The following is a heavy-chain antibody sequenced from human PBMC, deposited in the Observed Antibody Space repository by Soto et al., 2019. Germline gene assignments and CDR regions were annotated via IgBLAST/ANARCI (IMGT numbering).Heavy chain of an antibody. CDR2: IYPGDSDT. D-gene: IGHD6-19*01. CDR1: GYSCSIFL. V-gene: IGHV5-51*01. CDR3: ARSLAVAGSFDF. Sequence: LRICNKGFGYSCSIFLVVWMSQMPGKGLEWMGIIYPGDSDTRYSPSFQGQVTISADKSTSIAYLQWSSLKASDTAMYYCARSLAVAGSFDFWGQGSLVTVSS. J-gene: IGHJ4*02.